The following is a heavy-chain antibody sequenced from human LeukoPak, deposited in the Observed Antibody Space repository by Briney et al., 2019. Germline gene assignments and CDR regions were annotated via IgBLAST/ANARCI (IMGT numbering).Heavy chain of an antibody. CDR3: ARAPRGGIDWFDP. CDR1: GFTFSTYW. CDR2: IKPDGSEK. V-gene: IGHV3-7*01. Sequence: GGSLRLSCAASGFTFSTYWMGWVRQAPGKGLEWVAKIKPDGSEKDHVDSVKGRFTISRDNAKNTLYLQMNSLRAEDTAVYYCARAPRGGIDWFDPWGQGTLVTVSS. J-gene: IGHJ5*02. D-gene: IGHD1-26*01.